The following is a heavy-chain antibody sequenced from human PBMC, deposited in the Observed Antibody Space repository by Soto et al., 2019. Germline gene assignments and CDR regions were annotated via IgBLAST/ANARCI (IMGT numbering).Heavy chain of an antibody. CDR2: IYPGDSDT. Sequence: PGESLKISCKGSGYSFTSYWIGWVRQMPGKGLEWMGIIYPGDSDTRYSPSFQGQVTISADKSISTAYLQWSSLKASDTAMYYCARLDTAHYYYYYGMDVWGQGTTVTAP. J-gene: IGHJ6*02. D-gene: IGHD3-9*01. CDR1: GYSFTSYW. CDR3: ARLDTAHYYYYYGMDV. V-gene: IGHV5-51*01.